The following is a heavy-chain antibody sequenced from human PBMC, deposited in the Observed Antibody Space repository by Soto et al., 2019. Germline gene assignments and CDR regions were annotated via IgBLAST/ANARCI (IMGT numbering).Heavy chain of an antibody. CDR3: ARDNYDFCSGYYGRYNWFDP. CDR1: GFTFSSYG. Sequence: LRLSCAASGFTFSSYGMHWVRQAAVKGLEWVAVIWYDGSNKYYADSVKGRFTISRDNSKNTLYLQMNSLRAEDTAVYYCARDNYDFCSGYYGRYNWFDPWGQGTPVTVSS. V-gene: IGHV3-33*01. J-gene: IGHJ5*02. CDR2: IWYDGSNK. D-gene: IGHD3-3*01.